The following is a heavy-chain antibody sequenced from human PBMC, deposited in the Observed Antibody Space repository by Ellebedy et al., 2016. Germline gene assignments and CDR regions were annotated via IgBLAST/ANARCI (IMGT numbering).Heavy chain of an antibody. J-gene: IGHJ6*02. CDR2: ISAYNGNT. CDR1: GYTFTDYG. D-gene: IGHD5-12*01. CDR3: AREDIVATISYYYYGMDV. Sequence: ASVKVSCKASGYTFTDYGISWVRQAPGQGLEWMGWISAYNGNTNYAQKLQGRVTMTTDTPTITAYMELSSLRSEDTAVYYCAREDIVATISYYYYGMDVWGQGTTVTVSS. V-gene: IGHV1-18*01.